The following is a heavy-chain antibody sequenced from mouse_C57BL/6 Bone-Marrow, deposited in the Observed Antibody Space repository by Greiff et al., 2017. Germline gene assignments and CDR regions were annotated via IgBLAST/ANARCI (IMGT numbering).Heavy chain of an antibody. CDR2: INPSNGGT. V-gene: IGHV1-53*01. D-gene: IGHD1-1*01. CDR3: ARPRPYGSSPYFDY. CDR1: GYTFTSYW. Sequence: VQLQESGTELVKPGASVKLSCKASGYTFTSYWMHWVKQRPGQGLEWIGNINPSNGGTNYNEKFKSKATLTVDKSSSTAYMQLSSLTSEDSAVYYCARPRPYGSSPYFDYWGQGTTLTVSS. J-gene: IGHJ2*01.